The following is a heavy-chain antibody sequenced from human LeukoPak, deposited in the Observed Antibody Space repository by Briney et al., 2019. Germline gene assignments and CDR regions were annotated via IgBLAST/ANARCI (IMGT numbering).Heavy chain of an antibody. CDR2: IKQDGSEK. J-gene: IGHJ6*02. CDR3: ARDGLSSWYPVNYYYYGMDV. D-gene: IGHD6-13*01. V-gene: IGHV3-7*01. CDR1: GFTFSSYW. Sequence: GGSLRLSCAASGFTFSSYWMSWVRQAPGKGLEWVANIKQDGSEKYYVDSVKGRFTISRDNAKDSLYLQMNSLRAEDTAVYYCARDGLSSWYPVNYYYYGMDVWGQGTTVTVSS.